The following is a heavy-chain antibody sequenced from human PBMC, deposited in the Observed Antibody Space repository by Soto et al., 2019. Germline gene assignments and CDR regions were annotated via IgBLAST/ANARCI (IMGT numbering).Heavy chain of an antibody. D-gene: IGHD4-17*01. CDR2: INHSGST. J-gene: IGHJ4*02. CDR1: GGSSSGYC. V-gene: IGHV4-34*01. CDR3: ARVLRTHRFDY. Sequence: SETLSLTCAVYGGSSSGYCWSWIRQPPGKGLEWIGEINHSGSTNYNPSLKSRVTISVDTSKNQFSLKLSSVTAADTAVYYCARVLRTHRFDYWGQGTLVTVSS.